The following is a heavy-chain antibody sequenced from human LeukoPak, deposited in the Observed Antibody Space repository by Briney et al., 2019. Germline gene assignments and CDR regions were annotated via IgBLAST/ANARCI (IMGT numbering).Heavy chain of an antibody. CDR2: INHSGST. V-gene: IGHV4-34*01. Sequence: SETLSLTCAVYGGSFSGYYWSWIRQPPGKGLEWIGEINHSGSTNYNPSLKSRVTISVDTSKNQFSLKLSSVTAADTAVYYCARVAGWFDPWGQGTLVTVSS. CDR3: ARVAGWFDP. J-gene: IGHJ5*02. CDR1: GGSFSGYY.